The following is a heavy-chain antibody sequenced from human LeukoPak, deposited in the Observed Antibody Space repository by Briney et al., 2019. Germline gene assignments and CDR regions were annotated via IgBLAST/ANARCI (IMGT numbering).Heavy chain of an antibody. CDR2: INHSGST. D-gene: IGHD6-19*01. CDR3: ARSQWLRYDAFDI. J-gene: IGHJ3*02. CDR1: GGSFSGYY. Sequence: SETLPLTCAVYGGSFSGYYWSWIRQPLGKGLEWIGEINHSGSTNYNPSLKSRVTISVDTSKNQFSLKLSSVTAADTAVYYCARSQWLRYDAFDIWGQGTMVTVSS. V-gene: IGHV4-34*01.